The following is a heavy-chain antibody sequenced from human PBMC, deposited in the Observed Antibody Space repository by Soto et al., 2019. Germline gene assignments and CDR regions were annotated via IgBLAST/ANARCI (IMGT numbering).Heavy chain of an antibody. CDR3: ARTELPDFWSGYSQDY. J-gene: IGHJ4*02. Sequence: QVQLVQSGAEVKKPGASVKVSCKASGYTFTSYGISWVRQAPGQGLEWMGWISAYNGNTNYAQKLQGRVTMTTDPSTSTGYMELRSLRSDDTAVYYCARTELPDFWSGYSQDYLGQGTLVTVSS. D-gene: IGHD3-3*01. V-gene: IGHV1-18*01. CDR1: GYTFTSYG. CDR2: ISAYNGNT.